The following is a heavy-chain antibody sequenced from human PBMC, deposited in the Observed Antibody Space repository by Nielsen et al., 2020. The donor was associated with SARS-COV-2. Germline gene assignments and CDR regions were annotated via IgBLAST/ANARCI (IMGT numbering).Heavy chain of an antibody. J-gene: IGHJ3*01. CDR3: SRVRAGAFDL. V-gene: IGHV3-49*04. Sequence: SLKISCTTYGFSLGEYGLTWVRQAPGTGLEWVGFIRGQVFGGAKEYAASVKDRFVITRDESKSIMYLQMNSLKTEDTAVYFCSRVRAGAFDLWGQGTMVTVSS. CDR1: GFSLGEYG. CDR2: IRGQVFGGAK. D-gene: IGHD6-25*01.